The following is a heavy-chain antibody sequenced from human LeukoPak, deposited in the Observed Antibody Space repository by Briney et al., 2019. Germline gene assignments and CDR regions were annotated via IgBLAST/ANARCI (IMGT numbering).Heavy chain of an antibody. D-gene: IGHD3-3*01. Sequence: EASVKVSCKASGYTFTSYGISWVRQAPGQGLEWMGWISAYNGNTNYAQKLQGRVTMATDTSTSTAYMELRSLRSDDTAVYYCARLTYYDFWSGYNYAFDIWGQGTMVTVSS. CDR2: ISAYNGNT. CDR1: GYTFTSYG. V-gene: IGHV1-18*01. CDR3: ARLTYYDFWSGYNYAFDI. J-gene: IGHJ3*02.